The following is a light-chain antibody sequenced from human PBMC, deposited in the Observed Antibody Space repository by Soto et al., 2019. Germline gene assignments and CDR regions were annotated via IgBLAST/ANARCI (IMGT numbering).Light chain of an antibody. CDR3: QQYNGYWT. Sequence: DIQMTQSPSTLYASVGDRVTITCRASQSISASLAWYQQKPGKAPKLLIYEASSLKSGVPSRFSGSRSGTEYTLTISSLQPDDFATYYCQQYNGYWTFGQGTKVEI. CDR1: QSISAS. CDR2: EAS. J-gene: IGKJ1*01. V-gene: IGKV1-5*03.